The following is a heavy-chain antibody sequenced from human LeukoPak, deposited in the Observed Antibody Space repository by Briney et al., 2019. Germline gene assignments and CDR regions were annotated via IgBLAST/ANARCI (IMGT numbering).Heavy chain of an antibody. CDR1: GFTFSSCG. J-gene: IGHJ4*02. V-gene: IGHV3-33*05. Sequence: PGRSLRLSCAASGFTFSSCGMHWVRQAPGKGLEWVAVISYDGSNKYYAGSVKGRFTISRDNSKGTLYLQMNSLGAEDTAVYYCARVRPGSNYVDFDYWGQGTLVTVSS. CDR2: ISYDGSNK. CDR3: ARVRPGSNYVDFDY. D-gene: IGHD4-11*01.